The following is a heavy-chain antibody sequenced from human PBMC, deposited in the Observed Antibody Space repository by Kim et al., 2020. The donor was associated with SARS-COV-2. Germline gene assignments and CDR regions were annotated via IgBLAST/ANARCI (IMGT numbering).Heavy chain of an antibody. CDR2: ISGSGGST. D-gene: IGHD3-10*01. CDR1: GFTFSSYA. J-gene: IGHJ1*01. V-gene: IGHV3-23*01. Sequence: GGSLRLSCAASGFTFSSYAMSWVREAPGKGLEWVSAISGSGGSTYYADSVKGRFTISRDNSKNTLYLQMNSLRAEDTAVYYCAKSDGVLLWFGELLSPPYEYFQHWGQGTLVTVSS. CDR3: AKSDGVLLWFGELLSPPYEYFQH.